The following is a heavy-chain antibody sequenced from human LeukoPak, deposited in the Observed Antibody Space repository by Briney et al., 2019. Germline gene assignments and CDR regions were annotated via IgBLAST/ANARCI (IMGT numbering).Heavy chain of an antibody. D-gene: IGHD3-16*01. CDR2: IYYSGST. CDR3: ARGGGVTFYYYYMDV. J-gene: IGHJ6*03. Sequence: PSETLSLTCTVSGGSISSSTNYWGWIRQPPGKGLEWIGSIYYSGSTYYNPSLKSRVTISVDTSKNQFSLHLSSVTAADTAVYYCARGGGVTFYYYYMDVWGKGTTVTISS. V-gene: IGHV4-39*07. CDR1: GGSISSSTNY.